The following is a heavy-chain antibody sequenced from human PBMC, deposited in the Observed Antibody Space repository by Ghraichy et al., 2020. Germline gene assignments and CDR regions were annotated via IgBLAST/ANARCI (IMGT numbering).Heavy chain of an antibody. CDR3: ARVNVAAYGYFNHWFDS. D-gene: IGHD5-24*01. J-gene: IGHJ5*01. V-gene: IGHV4-61*01. CDR1: GGSVSSGFYY. Sequence: SETLSLTCTVSGGSVSSGFYYWSWIRQPPGKGLQWIGYIFYGGSTKYNPSLKSRVTISLDTSKNQFSLKLNSVTAADTAVYYCARVNVAAYGYFNHWFDSCGQGTQVTVAS. CDR2: IFYGGST.